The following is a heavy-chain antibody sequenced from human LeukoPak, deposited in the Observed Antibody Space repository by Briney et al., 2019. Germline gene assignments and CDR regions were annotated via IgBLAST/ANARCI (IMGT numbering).Heavy chain of an antibody. V-gene: IGHV3-30-3*01. J-gene: IGHJ4*02. CDR2: ISYDGSNN. CDR1: GFTFSSYA. Sequence: GGSLRLSCAASGFTFSSYAMHWVRQAPGKGLEWVAVISYDGSNNYYADSVKGRFTISRDNSKNTLYLQMNSLRAEDTAVYYCARDQRALHYGSGSWYYFDYWGQGTLVTVSS. CDR3: ARDQRALHYGSGSWYYFDY. D-gene: IGHD3-10*01.